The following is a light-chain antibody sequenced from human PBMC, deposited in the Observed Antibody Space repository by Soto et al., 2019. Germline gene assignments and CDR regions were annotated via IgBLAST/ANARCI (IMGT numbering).Light chain of an antibody. Sequence: DIQMTQSPSSLSASVGDRVTITCRASQGISNYLAWYQQKPGKVPKLLIYAASTLQSGVPSRFSGSGSGTDFTITISSLQPEDVATYYCQKYNRAPPYTFGQGTKPEIK. V-gene: IGKV1-27*01. J-gene: IGKJ2*01. CDR3: QKYNRAPPYT. CDR1: QGISNY. CDR2: AAS.